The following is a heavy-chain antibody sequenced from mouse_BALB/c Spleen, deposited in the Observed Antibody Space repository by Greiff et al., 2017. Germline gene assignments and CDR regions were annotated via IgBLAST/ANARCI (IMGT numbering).Heavy chain of an antibody. J-gene: IGHJ2*01. D-gene: IGHD1-1*01. CDR2: IWGDGST. V-gene: IGHV2-6-7*01. CDR1: GFSLTGYG. CDR3: ARVYYYSSSSYFDY. Sequence: VKLMESGPGLVAPSQSLSITCTVSGFSLTGYGVNWVRQPPGKGLEWLGMIWGDGSTDYNSALKSRLSISKDNSKSQVFLKMNSLQTDDTARYYCARVYYYSSSSYFDYWGQGTTLTVSS.